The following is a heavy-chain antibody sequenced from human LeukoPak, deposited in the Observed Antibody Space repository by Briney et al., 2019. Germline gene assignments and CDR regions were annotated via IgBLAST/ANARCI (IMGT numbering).Heavy chain of an antibody. CDR1: GCTFDDYA. CDR3: AKDIGDILTGFET. D-gene: IGHD3-9*01. J-gene: IGHJ5*02. CDR2: ISWNSGSI. V-gene: IGHV3-9*01. Sequence: GGALRLSCAASGCTFDDYAMHWVRQAPGEGLEWVSGISWNSGSIGYADSVKGRFTISRDNAKNSLYLQMNSLRAEDTALYYCAKDIGDILTGFETWGQGTLVTVSS.